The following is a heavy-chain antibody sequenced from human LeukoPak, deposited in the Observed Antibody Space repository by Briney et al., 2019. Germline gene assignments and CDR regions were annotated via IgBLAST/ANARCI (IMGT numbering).Heavy chain of an antibody. CDR1: GFTFSTFS. V-gene: IGHV3-48*02. CDR3: TRDPEALDY. Sequence: GGSLRLSCVASGFTFSTFSMNWVRQAPGKGLEWVSYITGSSSPIYYADSVKGRFTISRDNAKNSVYLQMNNLRDEDTAVYYCTRDPEALDYWGQGTLVTASS. CDR2: ITGSSSPI. J-gene: IGHJ4*02.